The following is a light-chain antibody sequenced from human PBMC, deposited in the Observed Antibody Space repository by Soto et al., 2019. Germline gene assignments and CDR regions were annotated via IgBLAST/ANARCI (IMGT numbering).Light chain of an antibody. CDR3: QYYGSPPLT. V-gene: IGKV3-20*01. J-gene: IGKJ4*01. CDR2: GAS. CDR1: QSVISTY. Sequence: ERVLTQSPGTLSLSPGERATLSCRASQSVISTYLAWYQQKPGQAPRLLIYGASSRATGIPDRFSGSGSGTEFTLTISRLEPEDFAVYYCQYYGSPPLTCGGGTKVEIK.